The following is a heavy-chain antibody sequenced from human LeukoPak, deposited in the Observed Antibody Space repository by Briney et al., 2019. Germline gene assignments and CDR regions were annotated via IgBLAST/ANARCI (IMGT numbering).Heavy chain of an antibody. D-gene: IGHD3-10*01. V-gene: IGHV5-51*01. CDR3: ASLYNYHGSGSYYNPLAY. J-gene: IGHJ4*02. Sequence: GEYLKISCKGSRYGFTNYWVGWVRQLPGEGLEWMGIIYPGDSDTRYSPSFQGQVTISADKSISTAYLQWSSLKASDTAMYYCASLYNYHGSGSYYNPLAYWGQGTLVTVSS. CDR2: IYPGDSDT. CDR1: RYGFTNYW.